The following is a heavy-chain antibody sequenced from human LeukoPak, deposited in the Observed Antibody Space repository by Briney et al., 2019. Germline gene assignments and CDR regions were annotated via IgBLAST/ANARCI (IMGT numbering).Heavy chain of an antibody. CDR2: IFYSGST. Sequence: SETLSPTCTVSGDSISSSSYYWGWIRQPPGKGLEWIGTIFYSGSTNYNPSLKSRVTISVDKSKNQFSLKLSSVTAADTAVYYCARESGTAMVKFDYWGQGTLVTVSS. D-gene: IGHD5-18*01. CDR3: ARESGTAMVKFDY. V-gene: IGHV4-39*07. J-gene: IGHJ4*02. CDR1: GDSISSSSYY.